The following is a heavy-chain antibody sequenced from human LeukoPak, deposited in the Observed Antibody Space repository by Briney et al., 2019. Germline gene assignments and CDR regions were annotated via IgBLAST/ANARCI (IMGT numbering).Heavy chain of an antibody. J-gene: IGHJ6*03. Sequence: PSETLSLTCTVSGGSISSSSDYWGWIRQAPGKGLEWIGSIYYHENTYYNSSLKSRVTISVDTSKNQFSLKLISVTAADTAVYYCARVATANYDIGPGYYYYMDVWGKGTTVTVSS. CDR1: GGSISSSSDY. CDR2: IYYHENT. D-gene: IGHD3-9*01. V-gene: IGHV4-39*07. CDR3: ARVATANYDIGPGYYYYMDV.